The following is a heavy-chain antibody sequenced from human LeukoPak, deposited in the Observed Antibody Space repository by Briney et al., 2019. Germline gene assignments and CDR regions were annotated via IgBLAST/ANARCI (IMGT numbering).Heavy chain of an antibody. CDR2: ISSSSSYI. Sequence: KAGGSLRLSCAASGFTFSSYSMNWVRQAPGKGLEWVSSISSSSSYIYYADSVKGQFTISRDNAKNSLYLQMNSLRAEDTAVYYCARNPIYSGYDRAIDPWGQGTLVTVSS. CDR1: GFTFSSYS. CDR3: ARNPIYSGYDRAIDP. D-gene: IGHD5-12*01. V-gene: IGHV3-21*01. J-gene: IGHJ5*02.